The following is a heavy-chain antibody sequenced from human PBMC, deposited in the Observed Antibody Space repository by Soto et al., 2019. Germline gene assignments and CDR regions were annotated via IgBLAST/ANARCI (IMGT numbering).Heavy chain of an antibody. J-gene: IGHJ6*02. CDR1: RYPFTSYG. Sequence: ASVQVSWKVSRYPFTSYGISWVRHAPVQGREFMGWISAYNGNTNYAHKFQGRFTMTEDTSTDTAYMELSSLRSEDTAVYYCATGGYSSGWYVLGYYYYGMDVWGQGTTVTVSS. CDR3: ATGGYSSGWYVLGYYYYGMDV. V-gene: IGHV1-18*01. CDR2: ISAYNGNT. D-gene: IGHD6-19*01.